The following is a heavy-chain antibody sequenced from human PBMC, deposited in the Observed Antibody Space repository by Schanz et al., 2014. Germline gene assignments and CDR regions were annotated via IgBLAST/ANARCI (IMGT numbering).Heavy chain of an antibody. J-gene: IGHJ4*02. CDR3: ARDQSPYTNASDVRYFNY. Sequence: QVQLVQSGAEVKKPGASVKVSCKASGYTFTSYGISWVRQAPGQGLEWMGWISPYNGNTNYAQKLQDRVTMTADTSTNTAYMDLRSLRSDDTAVYYCARDQSPYTNASDVRYFNYWGQGSLVTVSS. V-gene: IGHV1-18*01. CDR2: ISPYNGNT. D-gene: IGHD6-6*01. CDR1: GYTFTSYG.